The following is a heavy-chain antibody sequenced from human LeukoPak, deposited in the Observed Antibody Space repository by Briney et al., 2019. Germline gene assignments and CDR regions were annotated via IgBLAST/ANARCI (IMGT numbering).Heavy chain of an antibody. Sequence: SETLSLTCTVSGGSISSYYWSWIRQPPGKGLEWVGYIYYSGSTNYNPSLKSRVTISVDTSKNQFSLKLSSVAAADTAVYYCARDRYGGFDYWGQGTLVTVSS. CDR2: IYYSGST. V-gene: IGHV4-59*01. CDR3: ARDRYGGFDY. J-gene: IGHJ4*02. CDR1: GGSISSYY. D-gene: IGHD1-26*01.